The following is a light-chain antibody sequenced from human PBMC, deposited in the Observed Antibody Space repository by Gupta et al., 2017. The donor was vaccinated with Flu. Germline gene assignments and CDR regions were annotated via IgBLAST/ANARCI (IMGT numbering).Light chain of an antibody. CDR2: DLS. J-gene: IGKJ3*01. CDR1: QSVTTD. V-gene: IGKV3-11*01. Sequence: ATLSSSPGELACFTARDIQSVTTDLAWYQQSPGQAPRVINPDLSNRAAVIPARFSGSGFGTDFTLTISGLEPEDFAVYYCQQRSHWPHTFGPGTKVDI. CDR3: QQRSHWPHT.